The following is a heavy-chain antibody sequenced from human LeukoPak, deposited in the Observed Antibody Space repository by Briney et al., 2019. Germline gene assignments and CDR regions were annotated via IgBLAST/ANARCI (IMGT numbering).Heavy chain of an antibody. V-gene: IGHV1-69*04. CDR2: IIPILGIA. D-gene: IGHD4-23*01. J-gene: IGHJ4*02. CDR1: GGTFSSYA. Sequence: SVKVSCKASGGTFSSYAISWVRQAPGQGLEWMGRIIPILGIANYAQKFQGRVTITADKSTSTAYMELSSLRSEDTAVYYCARDPDYGGTDYWGQGTLVTVSS. CDR3: ARDPDYGGTDY.